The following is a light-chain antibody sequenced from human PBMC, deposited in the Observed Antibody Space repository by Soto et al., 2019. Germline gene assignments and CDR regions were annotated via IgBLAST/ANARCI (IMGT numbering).Light chain of an antibody. J-gene: IGKJ1*01. CDR3: HHRVNWPWT. Sequence: EIVLTQSPAILSLSPGERATLSCRASQTINNYLAWYQQKAGQAPRLLIYDVSNRATGIPARFSGSGSGTDFTLTISSPEPEDFAVYYCHHRVNWPWTFGQGTKVDI. CDR1: QTINNY. CDR2: DVS. V-gene: IGKV3-11*01.